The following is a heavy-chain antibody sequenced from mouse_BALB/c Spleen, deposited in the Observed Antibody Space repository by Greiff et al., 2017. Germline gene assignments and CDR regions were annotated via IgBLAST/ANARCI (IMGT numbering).Heavy chain of an antibody. J-gene: IGHJ4*01. CDR3: ARRGGYAMDY. CDR2: ISYSGST. V-gene: IGHV3-2*02. Sequence: EVQLVESGPGLVKPSQSLSLTCTVTGYSITSDYAWNWIRQFPGNKLEWMGYISYSGSTSYNPSLKSRISITRDTSKNQFFLQLNSVTTEDTATYYCARRGGYAMDYWGQGTSVTVSS. CDR1: GYSITSDYA.